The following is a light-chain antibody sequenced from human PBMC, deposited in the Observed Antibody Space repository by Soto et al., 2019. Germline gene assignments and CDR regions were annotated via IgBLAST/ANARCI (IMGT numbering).Light chain of an antibody. CDR1: QSISSSY. CDR2: AAS. J-gene: IGKJ2*01. CDR3: QLYSGSPMLS. V-gene: IGKV3-20*01. Sequence: EIVLTQSPGTLSLSPGEGAALSCRTSQSISSSYLAWYQQKPGQAPRLLIYAASSRATGIPDKFSGSGSGTDFTLTISRLQSEDFAVYYCQLYSGSPMLSFGQGTKLEIK.